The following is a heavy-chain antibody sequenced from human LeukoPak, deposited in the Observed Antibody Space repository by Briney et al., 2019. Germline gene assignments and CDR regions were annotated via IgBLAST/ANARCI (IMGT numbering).Heavy chain of an antibody. CDR2: IYYSGST. CDR3: ARDWFPESIVVVPAPDAFDI. J-gene: IGHJ3*02. D-gene: IGHD2-2*01. V-gene: IGHV4-39*07. Sequence: PSETLSLTCTVSGGSISSSSYYWGWIRQPPGKGLEWIGSIYYSGSTYYNPSLKSRVTISVDRSKNQFSLKLSSVTAADTAVYYCARDWFPESIVVVPAPDAFDIWGQGTMVTVSS. CDR1: GGSISSSSYY.